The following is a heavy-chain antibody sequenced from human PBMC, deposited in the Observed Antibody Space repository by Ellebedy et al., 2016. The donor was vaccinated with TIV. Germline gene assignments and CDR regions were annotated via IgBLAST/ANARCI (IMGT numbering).Heavy chain of an antibody. CDR2: ISGSGDRT. J-gene: IGHJ4*02. CDR1: GFTFSTYA. D-gene: IGHD2-15*01. Sequence: GGSLRLXXAASGFTFSTYAMSWVRQAPGKGLEWVSVISGSGDRTYYADSVKGRFTISRDNSKNTLYLQMISLRAEDTALYYCAKRVDVAAINRDYFDYWGQGTLVTVST. V-gene: IGHV3-23*01. CDR3: AKRVDVAAINRDYFDY.